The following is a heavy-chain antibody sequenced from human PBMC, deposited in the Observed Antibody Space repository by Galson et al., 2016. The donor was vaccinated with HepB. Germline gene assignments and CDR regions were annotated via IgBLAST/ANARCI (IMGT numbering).Heavy chain of an antibody. V-gene: IGHV3-30*19. CDR2: ISYDGGDK. CDR1: GFTFSRYG. J-gene: IGHJ4*02. D-gene: IGHD2-21*02. CDR3: AKLDCGRDCPRDD. Sequence: SLRLSCAASGFTFSRYGMHWVRQAPGKGLEWEAVISYDGGDKQYADSVKGRFTVSRDNSKNTLFLQMNSLRVEDTAVYYCAKLDCGRDCPRDDWGQGTLVTVSS.